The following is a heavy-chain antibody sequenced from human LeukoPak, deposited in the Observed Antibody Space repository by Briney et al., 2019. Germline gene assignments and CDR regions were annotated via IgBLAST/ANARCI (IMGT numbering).Heavy chain of an antibody. J-gene: IGHJ4*02. V-gene: IGHV4-59*08. CDR1: GASISNYY. Sequence: PSETLSLTCTVSGASISNYYWSWIRQSPGKGLEWIGYMLYSGSTNQNPSLRSRVTISVDTSKNQVSLKLSSVTAADTVVYYCARSDIWGSYRFLDYWGQGALVTVSS. D-gene: IGHD3-16*02. CDR3: ARSDIWGSYRFLDY. CDR2: MLYSGST.